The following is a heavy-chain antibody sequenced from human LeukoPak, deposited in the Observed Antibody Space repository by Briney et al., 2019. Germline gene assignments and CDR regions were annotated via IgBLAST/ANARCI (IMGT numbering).Heavy chain of an antibody. CDR1: GFTFSSYW. D-gene: IGHD3-10*01. J-gene: IGHJ4*02. V-gene: IGHV3-7*01. Sequence: GGSLRLSCAASGFTFSSYWMSWVRQAPGKGLEWVANINRDGGEKYHVDSVKGRFTISRDNAKNSLYLQMNSLRTEDTAIYYCARAPEGSGSSYYFDCWGQGILVTVSS. CDR3: ARAPEGSGSSYYFDC. CDR2: INRDGGEK.